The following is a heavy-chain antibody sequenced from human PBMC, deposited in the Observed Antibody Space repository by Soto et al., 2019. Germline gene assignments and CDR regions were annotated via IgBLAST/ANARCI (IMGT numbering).Heavy chain of an antibody. CDR3: ARIDARGVPDY. CDR1: GGSISSYY. Sequence: PSETLSLTCTVSGGSISSYYWSWIRQPPGKGLEWIGYIYYSGSTNYNPSLKSRVTISVDTSKNQFSLKLSSVTAADTAVYYCARIDARGVPDYRGQGTLVTVSS. J-gene: IGHJ4*02. V-gene: IGHV4-59*01. CDR2: IYYSGST. D-gene: IGHD3-10*01.